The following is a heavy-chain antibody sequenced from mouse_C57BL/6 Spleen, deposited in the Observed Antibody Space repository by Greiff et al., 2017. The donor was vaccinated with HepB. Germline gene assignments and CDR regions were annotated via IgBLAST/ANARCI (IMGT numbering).Heavy chain of an antibody. D-gene: IGHD1-1*01. Sequence: QVQLQQSGPELVKPGASVKISCKASGYAFSSSWMNWVKQRPGKGLEWIGRIYPGDGDTNYNGKFKGKATLTADKSSSTAYMQLSSLTSEDSAVDFCARWDYGSTWFAYWGQGTLVTVSA. CDR1: GYAFSSSW. V-gene: IGHV1-82*01. CDR2: IYPGDGDT. CDR3: ARWDYGSTWFAY. J-gene: IGHJ3*01.